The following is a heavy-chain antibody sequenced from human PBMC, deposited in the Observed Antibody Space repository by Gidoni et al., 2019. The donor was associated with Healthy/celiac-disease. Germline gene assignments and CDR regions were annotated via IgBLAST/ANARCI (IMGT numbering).Heavy chain of an antibody. J-gene: IGHJ3*02. CDR1: GFTFSRYA. V-gene: IGHV3-23*04. CDR2: ISGSGGST. D-gene: IGHD6-19*01. Sequence: EVQLVESGGSLVQPGGSPSLSCPASGFTFSRYAMSWVRQAPGKGLEWVSAISGSGGSTYYADSVKGRFTISRDNSKNTLYLQMNSLRAEDTAVYYCAGNAVAGAFDIWGQGTMVTVSS. CDR3: AGNAVAGAFDI.